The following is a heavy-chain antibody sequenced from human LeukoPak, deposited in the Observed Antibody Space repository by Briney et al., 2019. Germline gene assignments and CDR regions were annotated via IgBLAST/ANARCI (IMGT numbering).Heavy chain of an antibody. CDR3: ARAPQLWLLADY. D-gene: IGHD5-18*01. CDR1: GFTFSSYA. V-gene: IGHV3-30-3*01. J-gene: IGHJ4*02. Sequence: GGSLRLSCAASGFTFSSYAMHWVRQAPGKGLEWVAVISYDESNKYYADSVKGRFTISRDNSKNTLYLQMNSLRAEDTAVYYCARAPQLWLLADYWGQGTLVTVSS. CDR2: ISYDESNK.